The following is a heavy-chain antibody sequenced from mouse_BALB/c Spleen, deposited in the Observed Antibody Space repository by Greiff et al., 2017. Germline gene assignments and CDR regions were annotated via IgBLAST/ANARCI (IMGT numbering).Heavy chain of an antibody. Sequence: VQLQQSGPELVKPGASVKMSCKASGYTFTSYVMHWVKQKPGQGLEWIGYINPYNDGTKYNEKFKGKATLTSDKSSSTAYMELSSLTSEDSAVYDCARERQLGLLAYWGQGTLVTVSA. CDR2: INPYNDGT. CDR1: GYTFTSYV. D-gene: IGHD3-2*01. CDR3: ARERQLGLLAY. V-gene: IGHV1-14*01. J-gene: IGHJ3*01.